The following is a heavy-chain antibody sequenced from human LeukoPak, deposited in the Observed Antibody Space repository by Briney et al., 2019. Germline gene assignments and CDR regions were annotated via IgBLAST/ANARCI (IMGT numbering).Heavy chain of an antibody. CDR2: IVVGSGNT. J-gene: IGHJ6*03. V-gene: IGHV1-58*02. D-gene: IGHD3-3*01. CDR3: ARMVRITIFGVVIPNYYYYYMDV. Sequence: RASVKVSCKASGFTFTSSAMQWVRQAREQRLEWIGWIVVGSGNTNYAQKFQERVTITRGMSTSTAYMELSSLRSEDTAVYYCARMVRITIFGVVIPNYYYYYMDVWGKGTTVTVSS. CDR1: GFTFTSSA.